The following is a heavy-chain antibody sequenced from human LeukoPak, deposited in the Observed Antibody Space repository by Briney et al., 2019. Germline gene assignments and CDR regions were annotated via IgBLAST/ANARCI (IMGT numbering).Heavy chain of an antibody. CDR1: GGSISSGSYY. J-gene: IGHJ3*02. Sequence: PSETLSLTCTVSGGSISSGSYYWSWIRQPAGKGLEWIGRIYTSGSTNYNPFLKSRVTISVDTSKNQFSLKLSSVTAADTAVYYCARATYYYDSSGRTDAFDIWGQGTMVTVSS. D-gene: IGHD3-22*01. CDR3: ARATYYYDSSGRTDAFDI. CDR2: IYTSGST. V-gene: IGHV4-61*02.